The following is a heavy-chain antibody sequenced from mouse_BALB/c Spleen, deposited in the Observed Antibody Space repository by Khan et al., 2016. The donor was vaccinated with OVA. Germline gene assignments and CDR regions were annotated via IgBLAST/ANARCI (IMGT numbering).Heavy chain of an antibody. CDR3: ARSMPHYYGSRYFDY. CDR1: GYTFTNNG. CDR2: INTYTGEP. D-gene: IGHD1-1*01. Sequence: QIQLVQSGPEVKKPGETIKISCQASGYTFTNNGVDWVKQAPGKGLKWMGWINTYTGEPTYADDFKGRFAFSLDISVSTAYLQFNNLKNEDTATYFGARSMPHYYGSRYFDYWGLGTSLTVSS. J-gene: IGHJ2*02. V-gene: IGHV9-3-1*01.